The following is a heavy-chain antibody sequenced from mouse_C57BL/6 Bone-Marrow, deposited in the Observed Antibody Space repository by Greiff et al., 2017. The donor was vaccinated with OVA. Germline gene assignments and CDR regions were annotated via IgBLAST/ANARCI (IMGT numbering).Heavy chain of an antibody. Sequence: QVQLKQSGAELARPGASVKLSCKASGYTFTSYGISWVKQRTGQGLEWIGEIYPRSGNTYYNEKFKGKATLTADKSSSTAYMELRSLTSEDSAVYFCARWTFYAMDYWGQGTSVTVSS. CDR2: IYPRSGNT. J-gene: IGHJ4*01. CDR3: ARWTFYAMDY. CDR1: GYTFTSYG. V-gene: IGHV1-81*01.